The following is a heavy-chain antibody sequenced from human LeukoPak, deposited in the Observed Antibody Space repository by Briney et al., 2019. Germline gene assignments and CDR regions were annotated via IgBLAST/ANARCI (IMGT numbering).Heavy chain of an antibody. J-gene: IGHJ3*02. CDR1: GGSISSSSYY. CDR3: ARDSVDKDDAFDI. D-gene: IGHD5/OR15-5a*01. CDR2: IYYSGST. V-gene: IGHV4-39*07. Sequence: SETLSLTCTVSGGSISSSSYYWGWIRQPPGKGLEWIGSIYYSGSTYYNPSLKSRVTISVDTSKNQFSLKLSSVTAADTAVYYCARDSVDKDDAFDIWGQGTKVTVS.